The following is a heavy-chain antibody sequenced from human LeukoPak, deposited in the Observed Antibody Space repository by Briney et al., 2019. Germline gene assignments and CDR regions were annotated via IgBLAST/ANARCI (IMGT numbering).Heavy chain of an antibody. V-gene: IGHV4-30-4*08. CDR1: GGSISSGDYY. Sequence: ASQTLSLTCTVSGGSISSGDYYWSWIRQPPGKGLEWMGYIYYSGSTYYNPSLKSRVTVSVDTSKYQFSLKLSSVTAADTAVYYCAGTPTIFGVVAAFDIWGQGTIVTVSS. CDR3: AGTPTIFGVVAAFDI. J-gene: IGHJ3*02. D-gene: IGHD3-3*01. CDR2: IYYSGST.